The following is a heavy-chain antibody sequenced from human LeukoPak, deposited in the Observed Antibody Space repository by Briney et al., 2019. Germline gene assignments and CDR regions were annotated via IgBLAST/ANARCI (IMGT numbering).Heavy chain of an antibody. CDR2: IYYSGST. V-gene: IGHV4-31*03. D-gene: IGHD1-7*01. CDR1: GGSISSRAYY. Sequence: SQTLSLTCTVSGGSISSRAYYWSWIRQHPGKGLEWIGYIYYSGSTYYNPSLKSRVTISVDMSKNQFSLNLNSVIDADTAVYYCARVELWPTAHFDYWGQGTLVTVPS. CDR3: ARVELWPTAHFDY. J-gene: IGHJ4*02.